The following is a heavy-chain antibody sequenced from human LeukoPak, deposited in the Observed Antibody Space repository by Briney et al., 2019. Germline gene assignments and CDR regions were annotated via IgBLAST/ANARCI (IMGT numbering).Heavy chain of an antibody. CDR3: ARANTYDSNYYYGMDV. J-gene: IGHJ6*02. D-gene: IGHD5-12*01. CDR2: ITTSGSAK. Sequence: GGSLRLSCAASGFTLNDYYMSWIRQAPGKGLEWVSYITTSGSAKYYADSVKGRFTISRDSAKNSLYLQMNSLRAEDTAVYYCARANTYDSNYYYGMDVWGQGTTVTVSS. V-gene: IGHV3-11*04. CDR1: GFTLNDYY.